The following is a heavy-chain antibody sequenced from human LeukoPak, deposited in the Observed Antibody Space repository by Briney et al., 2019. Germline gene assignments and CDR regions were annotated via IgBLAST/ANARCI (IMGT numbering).Heavy chain of an antibody. D-gene: IGHD5-18*01. CDR2: IRESGAGT. J-gene: IGHJ4*02. CDR1: GFTFSSYA. CDR3: AKANGGSSYGYWDY. V-gene: IGHV3-23*01. Sequence: QSGGSLRLSCAASGFTFSSYAMSWVRQAPGEGLEWVSTIRESGAGTYYADSVRGRFTISRDNSKNTLYLQMNSLRAEDTAVYFCAKANGGSSYGYWDYWGQGTLVTVSS.